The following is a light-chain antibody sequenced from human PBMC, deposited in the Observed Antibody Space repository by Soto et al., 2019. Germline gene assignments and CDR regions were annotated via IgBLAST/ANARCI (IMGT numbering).Light chain of an antibody. V-gene: IGKV3D-15*01. CDR1: QSVSTN. Sequence: EIVMTQSPATLSVSPGEGATLSCRASQSVSTNLAWYRQTPGQAPRLLIYAASTRATGIPARFSGSGSGTEFTLTISSLQSEDFAVYYCQQYNNWPPFTCGGGTKVEIK. J-gene: IGKJ4*01. CDR2: AAS. CDR3: QQYNNWPPFT.